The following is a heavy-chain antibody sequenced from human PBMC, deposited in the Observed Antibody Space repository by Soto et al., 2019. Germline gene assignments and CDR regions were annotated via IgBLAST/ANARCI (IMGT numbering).Heavy chain of an antibody. CDR2: IFYSGST. J-gene: IGHJ5*02. CDR3: AKDSGYNYGYFRWFDP. Sequence: SETLSLTCTVSGGSINNYYWSWIRQPPGRGLEWIGHIFYSGSTNYNPALKSRVTISVDTSKSQFSLKLSSVTAADTAVYYCAKDSGYNYGYFRWFDPWGQGTLVT. CDR1: GGSINNYY. D-gene: IGHD5-18*01. V-gene: IGHV4-59*01.